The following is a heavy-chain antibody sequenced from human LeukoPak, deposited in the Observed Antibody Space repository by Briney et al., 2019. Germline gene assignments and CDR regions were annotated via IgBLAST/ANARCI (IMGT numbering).Heavy chain of an antibody. CDR1: GFTFEDYG. Sequence: GGSLRLSCAASGFTFEDYGMLWVRQAPGKGLEWASLISWEGGSTYYADSVKGRFTISRDNSKNFLYLQMDSLRTEDTAFYYCAKDQDTSAWFRDSWGQGTLVTVSS. D-gene: IGHD6-19*01. CDR2: ISWEGGST. CDR3: AKDQDTSAWFRDS. J-gene: IGHJ4*02. V-gene: IGHV3-43D*03.